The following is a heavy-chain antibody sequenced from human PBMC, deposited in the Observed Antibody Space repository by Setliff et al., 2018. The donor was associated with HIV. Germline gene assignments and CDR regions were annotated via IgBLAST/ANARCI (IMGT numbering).Heavy chain of an antibody. CDR2: ISSISSYI. V-gene: IGHV3-21*01. CDR3: ARIGNLWSGYYPYYYYYMDV. Sequence: GGSLRLSCVTSGFTFTDYAMHWVRQAPGKGLEWVSSISSISSYIYYADSVKGRFTISRDNAKNSLYLQMNSLRAEDTAVYYCARIGNLWSGYYPYYYYYMDVWGKGTTVTVSS. CDR1: GFTFTDYA. D-gene: IGHD3-3*01. J-gene: IGHJ6*03.